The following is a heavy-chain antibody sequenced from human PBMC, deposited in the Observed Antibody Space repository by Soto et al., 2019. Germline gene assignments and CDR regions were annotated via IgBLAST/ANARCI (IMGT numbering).Heavy chain of an antibody. CDR1: GGSLSNYF. CDR3: VSGGRATFGATKYFTH. V-gene: IGHV4-59*01. Sequence: PSETLSLTCTVSGGSLSNYFWSWIRQPPGKGLEWIGYIYSSGTTDYNPSLKSRVTISIDTSKNQISLKLSSVTAADTAVYFCVSGGRATFGATKYFTHGGKGPRVTVSS. D-gene: IGHD3-16*01. CDR2: IYSSGTT. J-gene: IGHJ1*01.